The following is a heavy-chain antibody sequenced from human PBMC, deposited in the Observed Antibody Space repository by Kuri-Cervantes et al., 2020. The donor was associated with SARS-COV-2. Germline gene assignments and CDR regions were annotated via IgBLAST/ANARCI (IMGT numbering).Heavy chain of an antibody. D-gene: IGHD3-22*01. J-gene: IGHJ4*02. CDR3: ARDALDYYGSSFDY. CDR1: GFTFSSYG. V-gene: IGHV3-30*03. CDR2: ISYDGSNK. Sequence: GESLKISCAASGFTFSSYGMHWVRQAPGKGLEWVAVISYDGSNKYYADSVKGRFTISRDNSKNTLYLQMNSLRAEDTAVYYCARDALDYYGSSFDYWGQGTLVTVS.